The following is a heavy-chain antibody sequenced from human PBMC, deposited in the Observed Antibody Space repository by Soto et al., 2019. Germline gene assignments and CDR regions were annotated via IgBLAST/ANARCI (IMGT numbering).Heavy chain of an antibody. Sequence: SETLSLTCTVSGGSISCSSYYWGWIRRPPGKGLEWIGSIYYSGSTYYNPSLKSRVTISVDTSKNQFSLKLSSVTAADTAVYYCARHMGGGSWYDFDYYGMDVWGQGTTVTVSS. CDR2: IYYSGST. CDR3: ARHMGGGSWYDFDYYGMDV. J-gene: IGHJ6*02. V-gene: IGHV4-39*01. CDR1: GGSISCSSYY. D-gene: IGHD6-13*01.